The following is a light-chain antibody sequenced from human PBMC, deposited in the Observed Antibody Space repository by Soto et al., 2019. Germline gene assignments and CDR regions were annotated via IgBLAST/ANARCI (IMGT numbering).Light chain of an antibody. J-gene: IGKJ3*01. Sequence: EIVLIRSPATLSMSPGESATLSCRASQSVSSYLAWYQQKPGQAPRLLVYDASNRAPGIPARFSGSGSGTDFALTISNLEPEDFAVYYCQQRSNWPLITFGPGTKVDIK. V-gene: IGKV3-11*01. CDR1: QSVSSY. CDR2: DAS. CDR3: QQRSNWPLIT.